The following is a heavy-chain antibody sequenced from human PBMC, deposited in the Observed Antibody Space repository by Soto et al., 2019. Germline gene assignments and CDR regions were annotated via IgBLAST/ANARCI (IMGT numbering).Heavy chain of an antibody. CDR2: MNPNSGNT. CDR3: ARGRRFRMIVPVY. J-gene: IGHJ4*02. V-gene: IGHV1-8*01. Sequence: ASVKVSCKASGYTFTSYDINWVRQATGQGLEWMGWMNPNSGNTGYAQKFQGRVTMTRNTSISTAYMELSSLRSEDTVVYYCARGRRFRMIVPVYWAQGTLVPVSS. D-gene: IGHD3-22*01. CDR1: GYTFTSYD.